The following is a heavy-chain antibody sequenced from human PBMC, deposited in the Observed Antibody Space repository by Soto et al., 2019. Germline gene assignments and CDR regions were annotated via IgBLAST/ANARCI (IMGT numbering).Heavy chain of an antibody. CDR2: ISSSSSYI. CDR3: ARDLYCSGGSCYRLPNYYYYGMDV. Sequence: GGSLRLSCAASGFTFSSYSMNWVRQAPGKGLEWVSSISSSSSYIYYADSVKGRFTISRDNAKNSLYLQMNSLRAEDTAVYYCARDLYCSGGSCYRLPNYYYYGMDVWGQGTTVTVSS. J-gene: IGHJ6*02. D-gene: IGHD2-15*01. CDR1: GFTFSSYS. V-gene: IGHV3-21*01.